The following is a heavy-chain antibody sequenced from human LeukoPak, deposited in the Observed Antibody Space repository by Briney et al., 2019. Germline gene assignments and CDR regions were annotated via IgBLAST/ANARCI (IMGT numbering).Heavy chain of an antibody. CDR1: GFTFSSNW. J-gene: IGHJ4*02. CDR2: IKQDGREK. Sequence: GGSLRLSCAASGFTFSSNWMSWDRQAPGKGLEWVANIKQDGREKYYVDSVKGRFTISRDNAKNSLYLQMNSLRAEDTAVYYCARVDSAHYYFDYWGQGALVTVSS. CDR3: ARVDSAHYYFDY. V-gene: IGHV3-7*01. D-gene: IGHD5-18*01.